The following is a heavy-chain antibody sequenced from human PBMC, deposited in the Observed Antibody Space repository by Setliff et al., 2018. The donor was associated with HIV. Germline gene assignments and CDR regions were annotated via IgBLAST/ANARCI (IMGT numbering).Heavy chain of an antibody. V-gene: IGHV4-34*01. CDR3: ARNSQKGIQPLLLAS. D-gene: IGHD1-1*01. Sequence: PSETLSLTCTVSGEPFNGFYWTWIRQPPGKGLEWIGDVNPTGRPNYSPSLKSRVTISVDTSKNQFSLMLDSVTAADTAVYYCARNSQKGIQPLLLASWGPGTLVTVSS. CDR1: GEPFNGFY. CDR2: VNPTGRP. J-gene: IGHJ4*02.